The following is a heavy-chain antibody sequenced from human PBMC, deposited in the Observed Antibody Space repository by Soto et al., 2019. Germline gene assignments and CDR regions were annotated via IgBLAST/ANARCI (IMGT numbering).Heavy chain of an antibody. CDR1: GYAYTSYY. V-gene: IGHV1-46*01. J-gene: IGHJ6*02. CDR3: ATARRTTFYYYYGMDV. CDR2: INPSGGST. Sequence: ASVKVSCKASGYAYTSYYMHWVRQAPGQGLEWMGIINPSGGSTSYAQKFQGRVTMTEDTSTDTAYMELSSLRSEDTAVYYCATARRTTFYYYYGMDVWGQGTTVTVSS.